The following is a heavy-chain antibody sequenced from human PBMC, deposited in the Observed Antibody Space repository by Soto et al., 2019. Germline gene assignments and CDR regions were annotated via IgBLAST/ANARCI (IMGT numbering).Heavy chain of an antibody. CDR3: ARDFRQQLPNPYYYYGMDV. D-gene: IGHD6-13*01. J-gene: IGHJ6*02. CDR1: GGTFSSYA. CDR2: ITPIFGTA. Sequence: QVQLVQSGAEVKKPGSSVKVSCKASGGTFSSYAISWVRQAPGQGLEWMGGITPIFGTANYAQKFQGRVTITADESTSTAYMELSSLRSEDTAVYYCARDFRQQLPNPYYYYGMDVWGQGTTVTVSS. V-gene: IGHV1-69*01.